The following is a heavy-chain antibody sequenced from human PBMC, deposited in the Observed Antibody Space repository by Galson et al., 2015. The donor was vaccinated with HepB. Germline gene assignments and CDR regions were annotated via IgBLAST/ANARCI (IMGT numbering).Heavy chain of an antibody. V-gene: IGHV3-23*01. CDR2: ISGSGGST. CDR3: AIPPYSSGPYYFDY. J-gene: IGHJ4*02. D-gene: IGHD6-19*01. CDR1: GFTFSSYA. Sequence: SLRLSCAASGFTFSSYAMGWVRQAPGEGLEWVSAISGSGGSTYYADSVKGRFTISRDNSKNTLYLQMNSLRAEDTAVYYCAIPPYSSGPYYFDYWGQGTLVTVSS.